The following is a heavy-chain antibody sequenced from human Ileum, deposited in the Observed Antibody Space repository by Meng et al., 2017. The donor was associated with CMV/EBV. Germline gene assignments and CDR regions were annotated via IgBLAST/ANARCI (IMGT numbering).Heavy chain of an antibody. CDR1: GGSISSYY. Sequence: GSLRLSCTVSGGSISSYYWSWIRQPPGKGLEWIGYIYYSGSTNYNPSLKSRVTISVDTSKNQFSLKLSSVTAADTAVYYCARSNFITIFGVASTYYYGMDVWGQGNTVNVSS. D-gene: IGHD3-3*01. CDR2: IYYSGST. V-gene: IGHV4-59*01. J-gene: IGHJ6*02. CDR3: ARSNFITIFGVASTYYYGMDV.